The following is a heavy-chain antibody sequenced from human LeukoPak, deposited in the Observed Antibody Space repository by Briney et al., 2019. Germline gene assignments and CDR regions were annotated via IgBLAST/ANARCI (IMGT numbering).Heavy chain of an antibody. V-gene: IGHV4-4*07. D-gene: IGHD6-13*01. CDR3: ARDGWDRSSQTFDY. CDR2: IYTSGST. CDR1: GVSISDYY. Sequence: PSETPSLTCTVPGVSISDYYWSWIRQPAGKGLEWIGRIYTSGSTNYNPSLKSRDAMSLDRSENQFSLKLNSVTAADTAVYYCARDGWDRSSQTFDYWGQGTLVTVSS. J-gene: IGHJ4*02.